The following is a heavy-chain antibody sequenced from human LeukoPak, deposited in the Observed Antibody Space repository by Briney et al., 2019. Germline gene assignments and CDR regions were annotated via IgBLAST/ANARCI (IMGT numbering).Heavy chain of an antibody. V-gene: IGHV4-59*04. CDR2: IYYSGST. D-gene: IGHD1-20*01. Sequence: PSETLSLTCTVSGGSISNYYWSWIRQPPGKGLEWIGYIYYSGSTYYNPSLKSRVTISVDTSKNQFSLKLSSVTAADTAVYYCARHGITGTSRYFDYWGQGTLVTVSS. CDR3: ARHGITGTSRYFDY. J-gene: IGHJ4*02. CDR1: GGSISNYY.